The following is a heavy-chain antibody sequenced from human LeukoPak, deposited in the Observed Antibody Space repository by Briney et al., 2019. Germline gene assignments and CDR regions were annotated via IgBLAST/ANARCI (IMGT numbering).Heavy chain of an antibody. Sequence: PSETLSLTCTVAGGSIGSSSYDWGWIRHPPGKGLEWIGSIYYSGSTYYNPSLKSRATISVATSKNQFSLKLSSVAAADTAVYYCARLCYSSSWTFDYWGQGTLVTVSS. V-gene: IGHV4-39*01. CDR2: IYYSGST. CDR3: ARLCYSSSWTFDY. CDR1: GGSIGSSSYD. J-gene: IGHJ4*02. D-gene: IGHD6-13*01.